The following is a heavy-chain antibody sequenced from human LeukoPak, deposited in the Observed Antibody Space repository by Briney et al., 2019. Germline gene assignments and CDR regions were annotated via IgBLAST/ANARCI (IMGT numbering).Heavy chain of an antibody. CDR2: IWYDGSNK. J-gene: IGHJ4*02. D-gene: IGHD2-21*01. CDR3: ARGLRGHHFDY. V-gene: IGHV3-33*01. CDR1: GFTFSSYG. Sequence: GRSLRLSCAASGFTFSSYGMHWVRQAPGKGLEWVAVIWYDGSNKYYADSVKGRFTISRDNSKNTLYLQMNSLRAEDTAVYCCARGLRGHHFDYWGQGTLVTVSS.